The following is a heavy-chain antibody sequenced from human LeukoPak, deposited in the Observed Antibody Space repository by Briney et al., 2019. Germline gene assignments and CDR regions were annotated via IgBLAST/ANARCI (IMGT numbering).Heavy chain of an antibody. D-gene: IGHD2-15*01. CDR1: GDSIKSGAHS. V-gene: IGHV4-30-2*01. CDR3: AACTSGSCYSGAPFDL. Sequence: SETLSLTCAVSGDSIKSGAHSWSWLRQAPGRGLEWIGFFYQTGISSNNPSLGSRVTISIDTTKNHLSLKLTSVTAADTALYYCAACTSGSCYSGAPFDLWGQGSLVTVSS. CDR2: FYQTGIS. J-gene: IGHJ4*02.